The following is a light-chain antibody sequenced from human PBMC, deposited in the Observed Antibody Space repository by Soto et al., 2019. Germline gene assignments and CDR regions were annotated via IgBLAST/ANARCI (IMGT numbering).Light chain of an antibody. Sequence: QSALTQPASVSGSPGQSITISCTGTSSDVGRYDLVSWYQQHPGKAPKPIMYEGTVRPSGVSNRFSGSKSGNTASPTISGLQGENEADYHCSSYAGSGTFLLGGGTNLTVL. J-gene: IGLJ2*01. CDR3: SSYAGSGTFL. CDR2: EGT. CDR1: SSDVGRYDL. V-gene: IGLV2-23*01.